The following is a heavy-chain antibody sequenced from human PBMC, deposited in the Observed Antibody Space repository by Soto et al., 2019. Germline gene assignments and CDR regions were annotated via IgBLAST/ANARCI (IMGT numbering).Heavy chain of an antibody. V-gene: IGHV3-23*01. CDR2: ISGSGGST. Sequence: EVQLLESGGGLVQPGGSLRLSCAASGFTFSSYAMRWVRQAPVKGLEWVSAISGSGGSTYYADSVKGRFTISRDNSKNTLYLQMNSLRAGDTAVYYCARRGSGSYYDYWGRGTLVTVSS. D-gene: IGHD1-26*01. CDR1: GFTFSSYA. J-gene: IGHJ4*02. CDR3: ARRGSGSYYDY.